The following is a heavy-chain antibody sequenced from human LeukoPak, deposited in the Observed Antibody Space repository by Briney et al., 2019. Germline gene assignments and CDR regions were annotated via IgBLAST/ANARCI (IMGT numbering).Heavy chain of an antibody. V-gene: IGHV3-11*04. Sequence: GGSLRLSCAASGFTFSDYYMSWIRQAPGKGLEWVSYISSSGSTIYYADSVKGRFTISRDNAKNSLYLQMNSLRAEDTAVYYCALGGISIRGDYYYMDVWGKGTTVTVSS. CDR2: ISSSGSTI. J-gene: IGHJ6*03. CDR3: ALGGISIRGDYYYMDV. CDR1: GFTFSDYY. D-gene: IGHD1-26*01.